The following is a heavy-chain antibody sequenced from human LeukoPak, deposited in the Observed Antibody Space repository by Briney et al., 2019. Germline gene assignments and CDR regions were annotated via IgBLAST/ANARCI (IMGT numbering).Heavy chain of an antibody. CDR2: ISHTGSTM. Sequence: GGSLRLSCAASGFSFSSYSMNWVRQAPGKGLEWVSYISHTGSTMSYADSVKGRFTISRDNARNSLYLQMNSLRAEDTAVYYCAKGPGQQLPTPDYWGQGTLVTVSS. CDR1: GFSFSSYS. J-gene: IGHJ4*02. CDR3: AKGPGQQLPTPDY. D-gene: IGHD6-13*01. V-gene: IGHV3-48*04.